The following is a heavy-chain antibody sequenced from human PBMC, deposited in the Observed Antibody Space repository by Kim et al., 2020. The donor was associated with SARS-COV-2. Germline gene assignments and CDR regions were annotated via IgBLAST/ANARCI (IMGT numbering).Heavy chain of an antibody. CDR2: INETGGT. D-gene: IGHD5-18*01. Sequence: SETLSLTCAVYPTSLSGYYWSWIRQPPGKGLEWIGEINETGGTNYNPSLKSRVTLSVDTSKSQFSLKLSSVTAADTAVYFCARGLPCNGTYCYGYLFDPWGQGTLVTVSS. V-gene: IGHV4-34*01. CDR3: ARGLPCNGTYCYGYLFDP. CDR1: PTSLSGYY. J-gene: IGHJ5*02.